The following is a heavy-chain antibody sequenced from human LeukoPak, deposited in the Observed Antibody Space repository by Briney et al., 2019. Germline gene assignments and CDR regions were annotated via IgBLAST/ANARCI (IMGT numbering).Heavy chain of an antibody. J-gene: IGHJ3*02. Sequence: ASVKVSCKASGYTFTNYAMNWVRQATGQGLEWMGWINTNTGNPTYAQGFTGRFVFSLDTSVSTAYLQISSLKAEDTAMYYCARERRSSSPGEQQLVRAFDIWGQGTMVTVSS. D-gene: IGHD6-13*01. CDR3: ARERRSSSPGEQQLVRAFDI. CDR1: GYTFTNYA. CDR2: INTNTGNP. V-gene: IGHV7-4-1*02.